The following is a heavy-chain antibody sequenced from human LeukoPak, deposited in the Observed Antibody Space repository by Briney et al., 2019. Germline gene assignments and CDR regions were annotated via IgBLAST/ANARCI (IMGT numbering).Heavy chain of an antibody. J-gene: IGHJ4*01. Sequence: SGPTLVKPSQTLTLTCSFSGFSLQTSGVGVGWIRQPPGEALEWLGIIYWDDDKRYSSTLTPRLTITKDTSKNQVVLTMTNMDPLDTATYYCTHNQYHYDTSTYVPLGHWGQGILVTVSS. CDR2: IYWDDDK. D-gene: IGHD3-16*01. V-gene: IGHV2-5*02. CDR3: THNQYHYDTSTYVPLGH. CDR1: GFSLQTSGVG.